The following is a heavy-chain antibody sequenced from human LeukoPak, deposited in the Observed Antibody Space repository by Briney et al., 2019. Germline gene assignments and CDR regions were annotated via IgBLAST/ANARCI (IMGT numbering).Heavy chain of an antibody. J-gene: IGHJ4*02. V-gene: IGHV3-30-3*01. CDR3: ARDRGTFDY. Sequence: QSGGSLRLSCAASGFTFTAYLIHWVRQAPGKGLEWVAVMSSDGNAMFYADSVKGRFTISRDNSKNTLYLQMNSLRAEDTAVYYCARDRGTFDYWGQGTLVTVSS. D-gene: IGHD3-10*01. CDR2: MSSDGNAM. CDR1: GFTFTAYL.